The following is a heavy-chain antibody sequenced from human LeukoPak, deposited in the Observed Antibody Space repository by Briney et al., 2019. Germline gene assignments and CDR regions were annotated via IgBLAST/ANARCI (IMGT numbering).Heavy chain of an antibody. CDR1: GWSFSGYY. J-gene: IGHJ4*02. Sequence: SETLSLTCAVYGWSFSGYYWSWIRQPPGKGLEWIGEINHSGSSNYNPALKRRVTISVDTSKNQVSLNLSSVTPSDTAVYYCARGSRRFLEWLLPRYYFDYWGQGTLVTVSS. CDR2: INHSGSS. V-gene: IGHV4-34*01. CDR3: ARGSRRFLEWLLPRYYFDY. D-gene: IGHD3-3*01.